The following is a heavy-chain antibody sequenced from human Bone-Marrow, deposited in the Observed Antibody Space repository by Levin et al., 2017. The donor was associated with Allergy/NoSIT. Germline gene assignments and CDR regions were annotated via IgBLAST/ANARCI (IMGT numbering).Heavy chain of an antibody. Sequence: RPGGSLRLSCQGAGFNFYAYYIAWVRQTPGKGLEWMGIISPRDSDATYSPSFQGQVTISADKSINTAYLQWTSLKTSDTALYYCVRVNGGPAIPRGWRYWGQGTQVTVSS. CDR1: GFNFYAYY. V-gene: IGHV5-51*01. D-gene: IGHD2-21*02. CDR2: ISPRDSDA. J-gene: IGHJ4*02. CDR3: VRVNGGPAIPRGWRY.